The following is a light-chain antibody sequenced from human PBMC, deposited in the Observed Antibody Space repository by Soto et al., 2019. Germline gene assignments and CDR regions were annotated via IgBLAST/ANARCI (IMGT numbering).Light chain of an antibody. Sequence: TQSPSTLSASVGDRVTITCRASQSITSWLAWYQQKPGKAPKLLIYKASTLESGVPSRFSGSGSGTEFTLTISSLQPDDFAHYYCQQYNRYPYTFGQGTKVDIK. CDR1: QSITSW. V-gene: IGKV1-5*03. CDR3: QQYNRYPYT. J-gene: IGKJ2*01. CDR2: KAS.